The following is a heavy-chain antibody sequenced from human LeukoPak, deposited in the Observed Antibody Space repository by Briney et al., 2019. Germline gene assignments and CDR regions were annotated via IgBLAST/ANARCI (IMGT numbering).Heavy chain of an antibody. CDR2: IYTSGST. CDR1: GGSISSGSYY. D-gene: IGHD3-22*01. CDR3: ARASHSSGYYPDWFDP. V-gene: IGHV4-61*02. J-gene: IGHJ5*02. Sequence: PSQTLSLTCTLSGGSISSGSYYWSWIRQPAGKGLEWIGRIYTSGSTNYNPSLKSRVTISVDTSKNQFSLKLSSVTAADTAVYYCARASHSSGYYPDWFDPWGQGTLVTVSS.